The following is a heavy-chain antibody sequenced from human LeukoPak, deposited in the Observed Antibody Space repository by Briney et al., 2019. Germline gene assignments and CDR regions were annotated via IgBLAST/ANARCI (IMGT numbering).Heavy chain of an antibody. CDR2: IYYSGST. CDR3: ARRATYCGGDCYSGGELDY. J-gene: IGHJ4*02. D-gene: IGHD2-21*02. Sequence: SETLSLTCTVSGGSISSSSYYWGWIRQPPGKGLEWIGYIYYSGSTNYNPSLKSRVTISVDTSKNQFSLKLSSVTAADTAVYYCARRATYCGGDCYSGGELDYWGQGTLVTVSS. CDR1: GGSISSSSYY. V-gene: IGHV4-61*05.